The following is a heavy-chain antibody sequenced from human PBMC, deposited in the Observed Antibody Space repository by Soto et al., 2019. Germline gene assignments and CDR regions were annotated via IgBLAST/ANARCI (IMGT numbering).Heavy chain of an antibody. CDR1: GHTFTSYV. D-gene: IGHD4-17*01. J-gene: IGHJ5*02. V-gene: IGHV1-18*04. Sequence: ASVKVSCKASGHTFTSYVISSVRQAPGQGLEWMGWISAYNGSTNYAQKLQGRVTMTTDTSTSTAYMELRSLRSDDTAVYYCARELTYYGDYVRSRFDPWGQGTLVTVSS. CDR2: ISAYNGST. CDR3: ARELTYYGDYVRSRFDP.